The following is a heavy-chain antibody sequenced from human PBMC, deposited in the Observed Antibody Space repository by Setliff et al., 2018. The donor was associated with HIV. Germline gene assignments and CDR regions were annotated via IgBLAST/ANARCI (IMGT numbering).Heavy chain of an antibody. CDR3: ARWVPNRYNFWSGPIRAFDI. V-gene: IGHV4-34*01. CDR1: GGSFSGYY. D-gene: IGHD3-3*01. J-gene: IGHJ3*02. CDR2: INHSGST. Sequence: SATLYLTCAVYGGSFSGYYWSWIRQPPGKGLEWIGEINHSGSTNYNPSLKSRVTISVDTSKNQFSLKRSSVTAADTAVYYCARWVPNRYNFWSGPIRAFDIWGQGTMVTVSS.